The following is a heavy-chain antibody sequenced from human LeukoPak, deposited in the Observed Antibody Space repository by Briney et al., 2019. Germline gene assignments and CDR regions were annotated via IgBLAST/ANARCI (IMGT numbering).Heavy chain of an antibody. CDR2: VSNIETT. CDR3: ARPPHYYDTSGYSV. D-gene: IGHD3-22*01. CDR1: GDSISSYY. J-gene: IGHJ4*02. V-gene: IGHV4-59*01. Sequence: PSETLTLTCTVSGDSISSYYCSWLRQPPGKRLEWIGYVSNIETTNYNPSLKSRVTISVDTSKNQFSLRLNSVTAADTAVYYCARPPHYYDTSGYSVWGQGTLVTVSS.